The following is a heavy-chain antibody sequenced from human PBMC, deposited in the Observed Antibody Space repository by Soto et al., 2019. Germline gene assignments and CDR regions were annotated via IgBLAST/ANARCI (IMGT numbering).Heavy chain of an antibody. Sequence: QVQLVQSGAEVKKPGSSVKVSCKASGGTFSSYAISWVRQAPGQGLEWMGGIIPIFGTANYAQKFQGRVTITADEATSTAYMELSSLRSEDTAVYYCARAAGYADYYYYYGMDVWGQGTTVTVSS. CDR3: ARAAGYADYYYYYGMDV. CDR1: GGTFSSYA. CDR2: IIPIFGTA. V-gene: IGHV1-69*01. D-gene: IGHD5-12*01. J-gene: IGHJ6*02.